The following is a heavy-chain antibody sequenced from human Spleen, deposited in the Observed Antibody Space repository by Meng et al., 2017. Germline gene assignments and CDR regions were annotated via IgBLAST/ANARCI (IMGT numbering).Heavy chain of an antibody. CDR2: INHSGST. J-gene: IGHJ4*02. D-gene: IGHD4-11*01. V-gene: IGHV4-34*01. Sequence: QVPLRQGGAGLLKPSATLSLPCAVYGGSFSGYYWSWIRQLPGKGLEWIGEINHSGSTNYNPSLESRATISVDTSQNNLSLKLSSVTAADSAVYYCARGPTTMAHDFDYWGQGTLVTVSS. CDR1: GGSFSGYY. CDR3: ARGPTTMAHDFDY.